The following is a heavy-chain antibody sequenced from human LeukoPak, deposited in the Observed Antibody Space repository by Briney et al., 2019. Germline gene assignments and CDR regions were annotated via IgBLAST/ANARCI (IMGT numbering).Heavy chain of an antibody. D-gene: IGHD3-16*01. CDR1: GYSISSGYY. CDR3: ARTPYDYVWGSPFDY. V-gene: IGHV4-38-2*02. CDR2: IYHGGST. J-gene: IGHJ4*02. Sequence: SETLSLTCTVSGYSISSGYYWGWIRQPPGKGLEWIGSIYHGGSTYYNPSLKSRVTISVDTSKNQFSLKLSSVTAADTAVYYCARTPYDYVWGSPFDYWGQGTLVTVSS.